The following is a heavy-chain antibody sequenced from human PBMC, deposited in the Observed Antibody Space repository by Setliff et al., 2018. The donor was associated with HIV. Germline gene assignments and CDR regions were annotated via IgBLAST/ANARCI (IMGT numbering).Heavy chain of an antibody. J-gene: IGHJ6*02. D-gene: IGHD3-10*01. CDR1: GFTFRDYG. Sequence: QPGGSLRLSCVASGFTFRDYGMHWVRQAPGKGLEWVAFIWYDGKNKNYADSVKGRFTISRDNSKNILYLQMSSLRVEDTALYYWARSVIGYYYYGMDVWGQGTLVTVSS. CDR3: ARSVIGYYYYGMDV. CDR2: IWYDGKNK. V-gene: IGHV3-30*02.